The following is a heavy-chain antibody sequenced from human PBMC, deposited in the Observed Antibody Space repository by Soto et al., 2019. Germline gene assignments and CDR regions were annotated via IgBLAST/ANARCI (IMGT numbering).Heavy chain of an antibody. CDR3: AGGYCGYETCNNGVRNWLDP. Sequence: QVQLVQSGAEVKKPGSSVKVSCKASGVTLSDYPINWVRQAPGQGLEWMGGLLPIFGTTIYAQKFQGRLTITADESTNTAYMELSDLRPEDTAIYYCAGGYCGYETCNNGVRNWLDPWGQGTLVTVSS. D-gene: IGHD2-21*01. V-gene: IGHV1-69*01. CDR1: GVTLSDYP. J-gene: IGHJ5*02. CDR2: LLPIFGTT.